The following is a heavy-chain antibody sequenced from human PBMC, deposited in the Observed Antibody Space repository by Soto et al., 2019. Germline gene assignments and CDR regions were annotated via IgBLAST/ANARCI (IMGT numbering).Heavy chain of an antibody. Sequence: XETLSLTCKVAGGSMSSYYWSWIGQPPGKGLEWIGYIYNRGTTSYNPSLKSRVTISLDTSKNQLSLRLSSVTAADTAVYYCASAYNWNYVSFDYWGQGTLVTVSS. CDR2: IYNRGTT. J-gene: IGHJ4*02. D-gene: IGHD1-7*01. CDR3: ASAYNWNYVSFDY. CDR1: GGSMSSYY. V-gene: IGHV4-59*01.